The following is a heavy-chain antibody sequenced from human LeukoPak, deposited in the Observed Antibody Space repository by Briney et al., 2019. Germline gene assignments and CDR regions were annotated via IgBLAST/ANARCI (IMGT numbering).Heavy chain of an antibody. CDR3: ARHYYGSGRQGNWFDP. CDR2: MNPNSGNT. D-gene: IGHD3-10*01. V-gene: IGHV1-8*01. J-gene: IGHJ5*02. CDR1: GYTFTSYD. Sequence: ASLKVSCKASGYTFTSYDINWVRQATGQGLEWMGWMNPNSGNTGYAQKFQGRVTMTRNTSISTAYMELSSLRSEDTAVYYCARHYYGSGRQGNWFDPWGQGTLVTVSS.